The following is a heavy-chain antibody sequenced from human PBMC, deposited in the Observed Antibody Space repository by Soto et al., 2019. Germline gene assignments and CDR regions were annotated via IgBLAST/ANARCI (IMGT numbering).Heavy chain of an antibody. CDR2: INHSGST. CDR1: GVAFSGYN. J-gene: IGHJ5*02. Sequence: SETLSLSCAVFGVAFSGYNWNWIRQPPGKGLEWIGEINHSGSTNYKPSLRSRITISTDTSKNQLSLTLTSVTAADTAVYYCTRGRWLDTWGQGTLVTVSS. V-gene: IGHV4-34*01. CDR3: TRGRWLDT.